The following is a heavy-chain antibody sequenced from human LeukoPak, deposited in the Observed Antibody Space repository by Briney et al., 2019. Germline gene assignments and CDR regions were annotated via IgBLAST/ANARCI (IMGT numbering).Heavy chain of an antibody. D-gene: IGHD1-26*01. V-gene: IGHV4-4*02. CDR1: GGSISSSDW. CDR2: IYHTGST. J-gene: IGHJ4*02. Sequence: KASETLSLTCTVSGGSISSSDWWSWVRQPPGKGLEWIGEIYHTGSTNYNPSLKSRVTISVDTSKNQFSLKLSSVTAADTAVYYCATTTIRLGYWGQGTLVTVSS. CDR3: ATTTIRLGY.